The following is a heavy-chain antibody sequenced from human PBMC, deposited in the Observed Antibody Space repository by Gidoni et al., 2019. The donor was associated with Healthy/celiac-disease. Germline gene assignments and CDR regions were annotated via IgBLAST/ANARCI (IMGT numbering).Heavy chain of an antibody. J-gene: IGHJ3*02. CDR3: AKGALSLEWLSGAFDI. CDR1: GFTFDDYA. Sequence: EVQLVESGGGLVQPGRSLRLSCAASGFTFDDYAMHWVRQAPGKGLEGVSGISGNSGSIGYADSVKGRFTISRDNAKNSLYLQMNSLRAEDTALYYCAKGALSLEWLSGAFDIWGQGTMVTVSS. V-gene: IGHV3-9*01. D-gene: IGHD3-3*01. CDR2: ISGNSGSI.